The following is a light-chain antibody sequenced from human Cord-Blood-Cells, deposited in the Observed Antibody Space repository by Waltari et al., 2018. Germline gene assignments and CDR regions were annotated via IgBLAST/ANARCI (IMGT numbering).Light chain of an antibody. CDR1: SSDVGGYNY. J-gene: IGLJ3*02. CDR3: SSYAGSNNV. Sequence: QSALTQPPSASGSPGQSVTLPCTGTSSDVGGYNYVSWYQQHPGKAPKLIIYEVSKRPSGVPDRFSGSKSGNTASLTVAGLQAEDEADYYCSSYAGSNNVFGGGTKLTVL. V-gene: IGLV2-8*01. CDR2: EVS.